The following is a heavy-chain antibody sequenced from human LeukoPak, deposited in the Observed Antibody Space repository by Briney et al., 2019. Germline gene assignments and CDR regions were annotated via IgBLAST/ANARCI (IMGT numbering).Heavy chain of an antibody. CDR1: GGSISSGSYY. J-gene: IGHJ4*02. CDR2: INHSGST. D-gene: IGHD3-22*01. V-gene: IGHV4-39*07. Sequence: SETLSLTCTVSGGSISSGSYYWSWIRQPPGKGLEWIGEINHSGSTNYNPSLKSRVTISVDTSKNQFSLKLSSVTAADTAVYYCARDPYDSSGHFDYWGQGTLVTVSS. CDR3: ARDPYDSSGHFDY.